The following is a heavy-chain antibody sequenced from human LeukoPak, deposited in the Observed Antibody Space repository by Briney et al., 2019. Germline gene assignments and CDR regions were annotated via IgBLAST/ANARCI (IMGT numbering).Heavy chain of an antibody. CDR1: GVSINSSSW. D-gene: IGHD3-10*01. V-gene: IGHV4-4*02. CDR3: AGNSGSYYGSGSYYNVY. CDR2: IGHSGGT. Sequence: PSGTLSLTCAVYGVSINSSSWWSWVRRSPGKGLEWIGDIGHSGGTNYNPSLKSRATISVDKSNTQVSLKLRSATAADTAVYYCAGNSGSYYGSGSYYNVYWGQETLVIVSS. J-gene: IGHJ4*02.